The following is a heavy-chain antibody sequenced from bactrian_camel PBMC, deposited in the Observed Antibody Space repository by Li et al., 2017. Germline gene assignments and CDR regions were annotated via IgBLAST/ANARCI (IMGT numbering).Heavy chain of an antibody. V-gene: IGHV3S45*01. CDR2: LAISGGAT. CDR1: EHTVATYF. CDR3: AASPVDDYCPGSD. J-gene: IGHJ4*01. D-gene: IGHD3*01. Sequence: HVQLVESGGGSVQAGGSLTLSCQTSEHTVATYFIGWFRQAPGKEREGVAALAISGGATYYADSVKGRFTISQDNTKTRVFLQMNGLKTEDTAVYYCAASPVDDYCPGSDWGQGTQVTVS.